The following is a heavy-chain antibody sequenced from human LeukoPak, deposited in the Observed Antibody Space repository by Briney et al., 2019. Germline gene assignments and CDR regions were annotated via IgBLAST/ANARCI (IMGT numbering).Heavy chain of an antibody. J-gene: IGHJ5*02. D-gene: IGHD5-18*01. V-gene: IGHV1-69*05. CDR2: IIPIFGTT. Sequence: ASVKVSCKASGGTFSSNAFSWVRQAPGQGPEWMGGIIPIFGTTNYAQKFQGRVTITTDESTTTAYMELDSLRSEDTAVYYCASSLWGYSYGAFDPWGQGTLVTVSS. CDR3: ASSLWGYSYGAFDP. CDR1: GGTFSSNA.